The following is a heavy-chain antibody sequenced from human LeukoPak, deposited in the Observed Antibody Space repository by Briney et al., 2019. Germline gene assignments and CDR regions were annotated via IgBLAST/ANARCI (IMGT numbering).Heavy chain of an antibody. J-gene: IGHJ4*02. CDR1: GGSISSGGYS. CDR2: IYYSGST. D-gene: IGHD6-19*01. Sequence: PSETLSLTCAVSGGSISSGGYSWSWIRQSPGKGLEWIGYIYYSGSTYYNPSLKSRVTISVDTSKNQFSLKLSSVTAADTAVYYCARHFWARKYSSGWYSYWGQGTLVTVSS. V-gene: IGHV4-30-4*07. CDR3: ARHFWARKYSSGWYSY.